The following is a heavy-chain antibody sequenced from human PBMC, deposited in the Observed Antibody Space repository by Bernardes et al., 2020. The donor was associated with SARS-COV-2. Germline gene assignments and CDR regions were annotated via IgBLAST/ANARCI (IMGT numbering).Heavy chain of an antibody. CDR2: IYYSGST. Sequence: SETLSLTCTVSGDSINTYYWTWIRQSPGKGLEWIGYIYYSGSTIYSPSLKSRVTMSIDTSKNQFSLTLRSVTAADTAIYYCARDTDTTGWLAGLDPWGQGILVTVSS. V-gene: IGHV4-59*01. J-gene: IGHJ5*02. CDR1: GDSINTYY. D-gene: IGHD6-19*01. CDR3: ARDTDTTGWLAGLDP.